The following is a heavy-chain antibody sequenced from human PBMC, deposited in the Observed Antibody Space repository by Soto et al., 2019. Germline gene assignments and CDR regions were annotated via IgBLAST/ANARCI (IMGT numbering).Heavy chain of an antibody. D-gene: IGHD3-22*01. CDR3: MSLQYYDDSSGYYYQSSPDAFDV. Sequence: GGYLRLSCAASGFTFSNSDMNWVHQAPGKGLEWVSGVSWNGSRTHYADSVKGRFIISRDNSRNTQYMQTSSLRAEDTAEYYCMSLQYYDDSSGYYYQSSPDAFDVWGQGTMVTVSS. CDR2: VSWNGSRT. CDR1: GFTFSNSD. V-gene: IGHV3-35*01. J-gene: IGHJ3*01.